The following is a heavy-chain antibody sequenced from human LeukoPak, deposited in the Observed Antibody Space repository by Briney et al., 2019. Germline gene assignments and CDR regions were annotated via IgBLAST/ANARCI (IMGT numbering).Heavy chain of an antibody. CDR2: ISTYNGNT. D-gene: IGHD3-22*01. CDR1: GYTFTNYG. J-gene: IGHJ6*03. CDR3: ARAAPHRDSSGYKIYYYMDV. V-gene: IGHV1-18*01. Sequence: ASVKVSCKTAGYTFTNYGISWVRQAPGQGLEWMGWISTYNGNTNYAQKLRGRVTVTTDTSTGTAFMELRSLRSDDTAVYYCARAAPHRDSSGYKIYYYMDVWGKGTTVTVSS.